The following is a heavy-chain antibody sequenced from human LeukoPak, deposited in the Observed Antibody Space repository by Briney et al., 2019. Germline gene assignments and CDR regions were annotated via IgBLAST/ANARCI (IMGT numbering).Heavy chain of an antibody. V-gene: IGHV3-23*01. CDR2: ISGSGGST. D-gene: IGHD5-18*01. CDR3: ANIRRGYGFDY. CDR1: GFSFSAYW. Sequence: GGSLGLSCAASGFSFSAYWMHWVRQAPGKGLEWVSAISGSGGSTYYADSVKGRFTISRDNSKNTLYLQMNSLRDEDTALYYCANIRRGYGFDYWGQGTLVTVSS. J-gene: IGHJ4*02.